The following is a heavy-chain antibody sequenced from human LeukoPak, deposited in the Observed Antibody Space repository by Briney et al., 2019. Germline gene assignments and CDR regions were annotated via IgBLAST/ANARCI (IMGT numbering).Heavy chain of an antibody. J-gene: IGHJ3*02. Sequence: SETLSLTCTVSGGSISSGSYYWSWIRQPAGTGLEWIGRIYTSGSTNYNPSLKSRVTMSVDTSKNQFSLKLSSVTAADTAVYYCARVSPHYYDSSGPNDAFDIWGQGTMVTVSS. CDR1: GGSISSGSYY. CDR2: IYTSGST. V-gene: IGHV4-61*02. CDR3: ARVSPHYYDSSGPNDAFDI. D-gene: IGHD3-22*01.